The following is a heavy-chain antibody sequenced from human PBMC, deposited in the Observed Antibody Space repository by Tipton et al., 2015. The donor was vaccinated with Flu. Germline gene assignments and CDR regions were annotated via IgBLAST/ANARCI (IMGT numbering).Heavy chain of an antibody. CDR3: ARHTGDSVRGVIDY. V-gene: IGHV4-59*08. CDR2: IYRSGST. Sequence: TLSLTCSVSGGSISTNYWSWIRQPPGKGLEWIGTIYRSGSTYYNPSLKSRLTISVDTSQNQFSLRLSSVTAADTAVYYCARHTGDSVRGVIDYWGQGTLVTVSS. J-gene: IGHJ4*02. CDR1: GGSISTNY. D-gene: IGHD3-10*02.